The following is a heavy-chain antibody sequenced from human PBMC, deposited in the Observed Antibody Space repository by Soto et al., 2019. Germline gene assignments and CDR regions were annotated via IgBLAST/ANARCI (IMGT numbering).Heavy chain of an antibody. J-gene: IGHJ4*02. CDR3: ARSPSSSPYFDY. CDR1: GYTFSNFW. Sequence: PGESLKISCQCSGYTFSNFWIAWVRQLPGKGLEYMGIIYPGDSETRYSPSFHGKVTISADRSIGTAYLQWSSLEASDSAFYFCARSPSSSPYFDYWGQGALVTVS. CDR2: IYPGDSET. V-gene: IGHV5-51*01. D-gene: IGHD6-13*01.